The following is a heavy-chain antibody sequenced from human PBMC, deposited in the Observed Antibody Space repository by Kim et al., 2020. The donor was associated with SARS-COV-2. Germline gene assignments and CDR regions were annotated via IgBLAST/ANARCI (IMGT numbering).Heavy chain of an antibody. CDR2: ISYDGSNK. J-gene: IGHJ4*02. V-gene: IGHV3-30*04. CDR3: ARDGGFGPELLGTFDY. Sequence: GGSLRLSCAASGFTFSSYAMHWVRQAPGKGLEWVAVISYDGSNKYYADSVKGRFTISRDNSKNTLYLQMNRLRAEDTAVYYCARDGGFGPELLGTFDYWGQGTLVTVSS. D-gene: IGHD1-26*01. CDR1: GFTFSSYA.